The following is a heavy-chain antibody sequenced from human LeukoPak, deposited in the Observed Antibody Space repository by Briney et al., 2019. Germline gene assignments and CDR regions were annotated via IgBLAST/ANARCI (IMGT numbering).Heavy chain of an antibody. CDR3: ARTAVAGNIIAY. J-gene: IGHJ4*02. CDR2: IIPILGIA. D-gene: IGHD6-19*01. Sequence: GSSVKVSCKASGGTFSSYAISWVRQAPGQGLEWMGRIIPILGIANYAQKFQGRVTITADKSTSTAYMELSSLRSEDTAVYYCARTAVAGNIIAYWGQGTLVTVSS. CDR1: GGTFSSYA. V-gene: IGHV1-69*04.